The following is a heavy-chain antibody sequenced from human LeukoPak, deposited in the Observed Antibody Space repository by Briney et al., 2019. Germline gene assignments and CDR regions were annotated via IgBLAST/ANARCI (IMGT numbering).Heavy chain of an antibody. V-gene: IGHV3-74*01. CDR1: GFTFSSYW. Sequence: GGSLRLSCAASGFTFSSYWMDWVRQAPGKGLVWVSRINGDGSSTNYADSVKGRFTISRDNAKNTLYLQMNSLRAEDTAVYYCARPGQQGGFYWFDPWGQGTLVTVSS. J-gene: IGHJ5*02. CDR3: ARPGQQGGFYWFDP. CDR2: INGDGSST. D-gene: IGHD6-13*01.